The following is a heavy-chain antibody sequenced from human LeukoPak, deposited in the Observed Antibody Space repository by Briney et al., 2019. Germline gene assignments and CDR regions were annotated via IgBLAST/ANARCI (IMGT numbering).Heavy chain of an antibody. V-gene: IGHV4-59*01. J-gene: IGHJ4*02. Sequence: KPSETLSLTCTVSGGSISSYYWSWIRQPPGKGLEWIGYIYYSGSTNYNPSLKSRVTISVDTSKNQFYLKLSSVTAADTAVYYCARETRDRDGYNYFDYWGQGTLVTVSS. CDR3: ARETRDRDGYNYFDY. D-gene: IGHD5-24*01. CDR1: GGSISSYY. CDR2: IYYSGST.